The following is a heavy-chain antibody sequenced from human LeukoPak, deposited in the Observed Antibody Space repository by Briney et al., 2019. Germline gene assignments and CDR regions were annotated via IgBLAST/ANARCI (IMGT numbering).Heavy chain of an antibody. CDR2: IYTSGSS. V-gene: IGHV4-61*02. CDR3: ARHRSGWLQSSFDY. D-gene: IGHD5-24*01. J-gene: IGHJ4*02. CDR1: GGSISSGSYY. Sequence: SETLSLTCTVSGGSISSGSYYWNWIRQPAGNGLEWIGRIYTSGSSNYNPSLKSRVTISVDTSKNQFSLKLSSVTAADTAVYYCARHRSGWLQSSFDYWGQGTLVTVSS.